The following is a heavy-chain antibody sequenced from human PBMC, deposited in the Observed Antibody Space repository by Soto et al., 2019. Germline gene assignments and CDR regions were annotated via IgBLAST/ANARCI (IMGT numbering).Heavy chain of an antibody. Sequence: VQLLESGGGLVQPGGSLRLACTASGFTFNHYAMSWVRQAPGKGLEWVSAVSGRGGSTKYADSVKGRFIISRDNSNSTLYLQMDSLRGEDMAVYYCAKDSTVTTSLYFYYYGFDVWGQGTTVTVSS. D-gene: IGHD4-17*01. CDR3: AKDSTVTTSLYFYYYGFDV. J-gene: IGHJ6*02. V-gene: IGHV3-23*01. CDR1: GFTFNHYA. CDR2: VSGRGGST.